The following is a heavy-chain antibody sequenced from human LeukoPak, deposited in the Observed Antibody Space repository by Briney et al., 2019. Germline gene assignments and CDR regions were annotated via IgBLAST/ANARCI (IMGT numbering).Heavy chain of an antibody. CDR2: IYSDGST. D-gene: IGHD1-26*01. J-gene: IGHJ3*02. CDR3: ARAFGKLGGSFDALDI. V-gene: IGHV3-53*01. CDR1: GFTVSSNY. Sequence: GGSLRLSCAASGFTVSSNYMSWARQAPGKGLEWVSVIYSDGSTYYADSVKGRFTLSRDNSKNTLYLQMNSLRAEDTAVYYCARAFGKLGGSFDALDIWGQGTMVIVSS.